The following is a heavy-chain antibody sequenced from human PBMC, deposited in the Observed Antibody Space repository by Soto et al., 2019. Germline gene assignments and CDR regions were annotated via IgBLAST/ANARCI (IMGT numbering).Heavy chain of an antibody. Sequence: AASVKVSCKASGYTFTSYGITWVRQAPGQGLEWMGCISANNGNTNYAQKFQGRVTMTTDTSTGTAYMELRSLRSDDSAVYYCARWDPTGATDYYYMDVWGKGTTVTVSS. V-gene: IGHV1-18*01. CDR1: GYTFTSYG. J-gene: IGHJ6*03. CDR3: ARWDPTGATDYYYMDV. D-gene: IGHD1-7*01. CDR2: ISANNGNT.